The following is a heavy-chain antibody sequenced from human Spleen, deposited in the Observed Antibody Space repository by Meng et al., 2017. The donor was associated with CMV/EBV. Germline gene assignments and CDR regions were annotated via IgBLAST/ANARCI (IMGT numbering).Heavy chain of an antibody. CDR1: GFTVSSNY. J-gene: IGHJ5*02. D-gene: IGHD4-17*01. V-gene: IGHV3-21*01. Sequence: GGSLRPSCAASGFTVSSNYMSWVRQAPGKGLEWVSSITGDSTYKHYADSLKGRFTISRDNAKNSLYLQMNSLRAEDTAVYYCAASIWEVTTSAWGQGTLVTVSS. CDR2: ITGDSTYK. CDR3: AASIWEVTTSA.